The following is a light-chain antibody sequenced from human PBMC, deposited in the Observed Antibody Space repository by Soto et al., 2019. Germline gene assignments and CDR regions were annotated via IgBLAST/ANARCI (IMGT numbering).Light chain of an antibody. V-gene: IGKV1-5*01. CDR1: QSISSW. CDR3: QQYNSYST. Sequence: DIQMTQSPSTLSASVGDRVTITCRASQSISSWVAWYQQKPGKAPKLLIYDASSLESGVPSRFSGGGSGTEFTLTISSLQPDDFATYYCQQYNSYSTFGQGTKVDIK. CDR2: DAS. J-gene: IGKJ1*01.